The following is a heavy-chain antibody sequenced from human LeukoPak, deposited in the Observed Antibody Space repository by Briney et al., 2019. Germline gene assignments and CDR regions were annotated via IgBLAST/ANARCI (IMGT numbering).Heavy chain of an antibody. J-gene: IGHJ2*01. CDR3: AEESTVGLEYFDL. V-gene: IGHV3-23*01. CDR2: ISGSGGIT. D-gene: IGHD1-26*01. CDR1: GFTFSSYG. Sequence: PGGSLRLSCAASGFTFSSYGMSWVRQAPGKGLEWVSVISGSGGITYYADSVKGRFTISRDNSKNTLYLQMNSLRAEDTAVYYCAEESTVGLEYFDLWGRGTLVTVSS.